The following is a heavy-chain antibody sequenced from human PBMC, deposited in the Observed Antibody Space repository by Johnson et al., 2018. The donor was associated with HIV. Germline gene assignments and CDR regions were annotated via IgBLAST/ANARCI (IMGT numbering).Heavy chain of an antibody. CDR2: IRYDGSSG. D-gene: IGHD6-13*01. CDR3: AKDLRSSSWTGYAFHI. Sequence: QVQLVESGGGVVHPGGSLRLSCAASGFIFNSYGMHWVRQAPGKGLEWVAFIRYDGSSGYYGDSVKGRFTISRDNSKNIVYLQMNSLRAEDTAVYYCAKDLRSSSWTGYAFHIWGQGTMVTVSS. V-gene: IGHV3-30*02. CDR1: GFIFNSYG. J-gene: IGHJ3*02.